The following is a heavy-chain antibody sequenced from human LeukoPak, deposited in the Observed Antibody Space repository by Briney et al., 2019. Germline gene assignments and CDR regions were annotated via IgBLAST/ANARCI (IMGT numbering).Heavy chain of an antibody. CDR3: ARVVRGCSSTSCYRYYYGMDV. D-gene: IGHD2-2*01. Sequence: PSETLSLTCAVYGGSFSGYYWSWIRQPPGKGLEWIGEINHSGSTNYNPSLKSRVTISVDTSKNQFSLKLSSVTAADTAVYYCARVVRGCSSTSCYRYYYGMDVWGQGTTVTVSS. CDR1: GGSFSGYY. J-gene: IGHJ6*02. V-gene: IGHV4-34*01. CDR2: INHSGST.